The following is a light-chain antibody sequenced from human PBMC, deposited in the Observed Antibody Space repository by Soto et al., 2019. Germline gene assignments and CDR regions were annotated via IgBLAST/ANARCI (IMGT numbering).Light chain of an antibody. CDR1: SSDVGTYNY. Sequence: QSALTQPASVSGSPGQSITITCTGTSSDVGTYNYVSWYQQHPGKAPKLMIYEVSHRPSGVSNRFSGSKSGNTASLTISGLQAEDEGDYYCTSYRSNSTWVFGGGTKLTVL. CDR2: EVS. V-gene: IGLV2-14*01. J-gene: IGLJ3*02. CDR3: TSYRSNSTWV.